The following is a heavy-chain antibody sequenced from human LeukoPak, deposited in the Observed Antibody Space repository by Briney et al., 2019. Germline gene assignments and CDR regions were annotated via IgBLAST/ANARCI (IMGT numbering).Heavy chain of an antibody. D-gene: IGHD3-3*01. CDR3: ARDPNYDFWSGYHDAFDI. V-gene: IGHV1-18*01. Sequence: GASVKVSCKASGYTFTSYGISWVRQAPGQGLEWMGWISADNGNTNYAQKLQGRVTMTTGTSTSTAYMELRSLRSDDTAVYYCARDPNYDFWSGYHDAFDIWGQGTMVTVSS. CDR2: ISADNGNT. J-gene: IGHJ3*02. CDR1: GYTFTSYG.